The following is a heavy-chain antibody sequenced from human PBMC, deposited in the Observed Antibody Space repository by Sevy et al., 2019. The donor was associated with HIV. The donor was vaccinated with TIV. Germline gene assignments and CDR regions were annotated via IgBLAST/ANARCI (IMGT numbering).Heavy chain of an antibody. D-gene: IGHD3-16*01. J-gene: IGHJ4*02. V-gene: IGHV3-11*01. Sequence: GGSLRLSCAASGFTSGFTFSDFYMIWIRQAPGKGLEWVSYISSSATTIYYADSVKGRFTISRDNAKSSVYLQMNSLRAEDTAMYYCARGGWGTSFEKYIDYWGQGTLVTVSS. CDR1: GFTFSDFY. CDR3: ARGGWGTSFEKYIDY. CDR2: ISSSATTI.